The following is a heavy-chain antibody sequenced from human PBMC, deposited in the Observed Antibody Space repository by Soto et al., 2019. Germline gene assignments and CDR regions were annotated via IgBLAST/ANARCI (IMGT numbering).Heavy chain of an antibody. Sequence: EVQLVESGGGLVQPGGSLRLSCAASGFTFSSYSMNWVRQAPGKGPEWVSYISSSSSTIYYADSVKGRFTISRDNAKNSLYLQMNSLRAEDTAVYYCARGDVVVPAAILGVCDYWGQGTLVTVSS. CDR1: GFTFSSYS. CDR3: ARGDVVVPAAILGVCDY. J-gene: IGHJ4*02. CDR2: ISSSSSTI. D-gene: IGHD2-2*01. V-gene: IGHV3-48*01.